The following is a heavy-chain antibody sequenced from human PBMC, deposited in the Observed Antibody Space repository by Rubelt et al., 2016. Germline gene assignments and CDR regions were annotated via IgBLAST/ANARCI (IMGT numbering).Heavy chain of an antibody. V-gene: IGHV3-53*01. CDR2: IYSGGST. CDR3: ARGRELYYYGMDV. J-gene: IGHJ6*02. CDR1: GFTVSSNY. Sequence: SGFTVSSNYMSWVRQAPGKGLEWVSVIYSGGSTYYADSVTGRFTISRNNSKNTLYLQMNSLRAEDTAVYYCARGRELYYYGMDVWGQGTTVTVSS. D-gene: IGHD1-7*01.